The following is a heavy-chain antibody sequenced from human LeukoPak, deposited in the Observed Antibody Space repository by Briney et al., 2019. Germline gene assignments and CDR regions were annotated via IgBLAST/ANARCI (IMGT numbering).Heavy chain of an antibody. CDR1: GGSISSYY. Sequence: SETLSLTCTVSGGSISSYYWSWIRQPPGKGLEWIGHIYYSVSTNYNPSLRSRVTISVDTSRKQFSLRLTSVTAADTAVYFCARGDGSGYYAYAFYWGQGTLVTVSS. V-gene: IGHV4-59*01. D-gene: IGHD3-22*01. CDR2: IYYSVST. CDR3: ARGDGSGYYAYAFY. J-gene: IGHJ4*02.